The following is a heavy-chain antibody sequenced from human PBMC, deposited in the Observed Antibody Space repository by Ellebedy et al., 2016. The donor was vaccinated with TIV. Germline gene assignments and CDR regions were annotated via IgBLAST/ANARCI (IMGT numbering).Heavy chain of an antibody. J-gene: IGHJ5*02. D-gene: IGHD3-10*01. CDR2: IYWNDDK. CDR1: GFSLSTSGVG. CDR3: ARSPYGSPSDWFDP. V-gene: IGHV2-5*01. Sequence: SGPTLVXPTQTLTLTRTFSGFSLSTSGVGVGWIRQPPGKALEWLALIYWNDDKRYSPSLKSRLTITKDTSKNQVVLTMTNMDPVDTATYYCARSPYGSPSDWFDPWGQGTLVTVSS.